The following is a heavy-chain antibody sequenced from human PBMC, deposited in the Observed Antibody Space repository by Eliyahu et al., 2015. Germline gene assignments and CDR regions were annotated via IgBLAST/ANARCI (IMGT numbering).Heavy chain of an antibody. CDR2: ISHSGST. CDR3: ARRVWRSYYFDY. Sequence: QVELQQWGAGLLKPSETLSLSCAVYGGSVSGYYWSWIRQTPGKGLAWIGEISHSGSTNYNPSLKSRVTISVDTSRNQVSLKLSSMTAADTAIYYCARRVWRSYYFDYWGQGIPVTVSS. V-gene: IGHV4-34*02. CDR1: GGSVSGYY. J-gene: IGHJ4*02.